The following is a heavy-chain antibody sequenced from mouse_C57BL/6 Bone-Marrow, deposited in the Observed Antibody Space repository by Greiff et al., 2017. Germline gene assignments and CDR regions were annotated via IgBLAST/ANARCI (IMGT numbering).Heavy chain of an antibody. CDR2: IYPGSGNT. V-gene: IGHV1-76*01. CDR3: ARVEWLLPYYFDY. Sequence: VKLVESGAELVRPGASVKLSCKASGYTFTDYYINWVKQRPGQGLEWIARIYPGSGNTYYNEKFKGKATLTAEKSSSTAYMQLSSLTSEDSAVYCCARVEWLLPYYFDYWGQGTTLTVSS. CDR1: GYTFTDYY. J-gene: IGHJ2*01. D-gene: IGHD2-3*01.